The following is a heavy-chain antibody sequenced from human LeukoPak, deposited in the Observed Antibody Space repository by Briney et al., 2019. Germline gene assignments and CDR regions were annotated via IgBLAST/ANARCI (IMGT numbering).Heavy chain of an antibody. D-gene: IGHD5-24*01. V-gene: IGHV1-24*01. CDR3: ATGRDGYTVVDP. Sequence: ASVKVSCTVSGYTLTELSMHWVRQAPGKGLEWMGGFDPEDGETIYAQKFQGRVTMTEDTSTDTAYMELSSLRSEDTAVYYCATGRDGYTVVDPWGQGTLVTVSS. J-gene: IGHJ5*02. CDR2: FDPEDGET. CDR1: GYTLTELS.